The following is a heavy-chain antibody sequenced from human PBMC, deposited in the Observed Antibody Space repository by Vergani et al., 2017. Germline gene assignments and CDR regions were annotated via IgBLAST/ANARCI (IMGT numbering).Heavy chain of an antibody. J-gene: IGHJ4*02. Sequence: QVQLVQSGAEVKKPGASVKVSCKASGYTFTSYDINWVRQATGQGLEWMGWMNPNSGNTGYAQKFQGKITMTRDTSINTAYMELSSLRSEDTAVYYCASYHLLQDDWDQGTLVTVSS. CDR1: GYTFTSYD. V-gene: IGHV1-8*01. CDR2: MNPNSGNT. D-gene: IGHD2-2*01. CDR3: ASYHLLQDD.